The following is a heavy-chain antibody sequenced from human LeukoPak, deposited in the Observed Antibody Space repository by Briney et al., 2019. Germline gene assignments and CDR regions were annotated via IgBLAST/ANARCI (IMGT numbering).Heavy chain of an antibody. V-gene: IGHV3-23*01. CDR3: AKGSYYDSSGSFYFDY. CDR2: ISDSGDNT. J-gene: IGHJ4*02. D-gene: IGHD3-22*01. CDR1: GFTFSSYA. Sequence: SGGSLRLSCAASGFTFSSYAMSWVRQAPGEGLEWVSGISDSGDNTYYADSVKGRFTISRDNSKNTLYVQVNSLGTEDTAAYYCAKGSYYDSSGSFYFDYWGQGTLVTVSS.